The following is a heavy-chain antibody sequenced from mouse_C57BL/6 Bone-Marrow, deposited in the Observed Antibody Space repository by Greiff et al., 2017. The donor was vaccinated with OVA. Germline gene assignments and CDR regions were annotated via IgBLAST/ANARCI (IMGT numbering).Heavy chain of an antibody. J-gene: IGHJ2*01. CDR1: GYTFTSSW. CDR3: ARSHYYGSHSLGY. V-gene: IGHV1-55*01. CDR2: FYPGSGST. Sequence: QVQLQQPGAELVKPGASVKMSCKASGYTFTSSWLTWVKQRLGQGFEWFGDFYPGSGSTTSNEKFMSKATLTVDTSSSTADMQLSSLTSEDSAVYYCARSHYYGSHSLGYWGQGTTLTVSS. D-gene: IGHD1-1*01.